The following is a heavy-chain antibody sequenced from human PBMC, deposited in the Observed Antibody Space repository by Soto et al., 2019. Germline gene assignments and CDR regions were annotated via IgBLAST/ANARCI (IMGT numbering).Heavy chain of an antibody. V-gene: IGHV3-74*01. J-gene: IGHJ4*02. CDR2: INDDGSRE. Sequence: GGSLRLSCAASGFTFSSYWMHWVRQVPGKGLVWVSRINDDGSRESYADSVKGRFTISRDNAKNTLYLQMNSLRADDTAVYYCARGVVGATPLSYFDYWGQGTLVTVSS. CDR1: GFTFSSYW. D-gene: IGHD1-26*01. CDR3: ARGVVGATPLSYFDY.